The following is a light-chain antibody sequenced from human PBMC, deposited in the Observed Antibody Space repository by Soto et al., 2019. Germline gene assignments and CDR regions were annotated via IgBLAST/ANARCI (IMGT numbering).Light chain of an antibody. CDR3: CSYAGSNISLI. CDR2: EVS. CDR1: SSDVGNYNF. Sequence: QSVLTQPASVSGSPGQSITVSCTGTSSDVGNYNFVSWYQQHPGKAPKLMIYEVSKRPSGVSNRFSGSKSGNTASLTISGLQAEHEADYYRCSYAGSNISLIFGTGTKVTVL. J-gene: IGLJ1*01. V-gene: IGLV2-23*02.